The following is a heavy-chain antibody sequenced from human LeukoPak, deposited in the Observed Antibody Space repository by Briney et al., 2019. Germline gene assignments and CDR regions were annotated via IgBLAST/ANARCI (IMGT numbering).Heavy chain of an antibody. V-gene: IGHV4-34*01. CDR1: GFTFSSYW. D-gene: IGHD6-6*01. Sequence: GSLRLSCAASGFTFSSYWMHWVRQAPGKGLEWIGEINHSGSTNYNPSLKSRVTISVDTSKNQFSLKLSSVTAADTAVYYCARGRRGIAARRSQDYWGQGTLVTVSS. CDR3: ARGRRGIAARRSQDY. J-gene: IGHJ4*02. CDR2: INHSGST.